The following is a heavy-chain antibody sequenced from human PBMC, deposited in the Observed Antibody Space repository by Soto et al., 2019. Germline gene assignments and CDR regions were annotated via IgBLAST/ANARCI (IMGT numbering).Heavy chain of an antibody. CDR1: GTSVSNYY. J-gene: IGHJ4*02. Sequence: SETLSLTCSVSGTSVSNYYWSWIRQPAGKGLEHIGRIYTSGSTSYNPSLKSRVAMSMDTSQTQIYLNLTSVTAADTAVYYCARGGIQLSYAFDYWGQGIQVTVSS. CDR2: IYTSGST. D-gene: IGHD5-18*01. CDR3: ARGGIQLSYAFDY. V-gene: IGHV4-4*07.